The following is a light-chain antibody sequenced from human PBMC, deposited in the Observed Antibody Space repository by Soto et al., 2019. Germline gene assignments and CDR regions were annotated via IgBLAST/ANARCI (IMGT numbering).Light chain of an antibody. V-gene: IGKV3-11*01. J-gene: IGKJ5*01. CDR3: QQRSNWPPRIT. CDR2: DAT. Sequence: EIVLTQSPVTLSLSPGERATLSCRASQSVTTYLAWYQQKPGQAPRLLIYDATNRATGIPARFSGSGSGTDFTLTISSLQPEDFAVYYCQQRSNWPPRITFGQGTQLEIK. CDR1: QSVTTY.